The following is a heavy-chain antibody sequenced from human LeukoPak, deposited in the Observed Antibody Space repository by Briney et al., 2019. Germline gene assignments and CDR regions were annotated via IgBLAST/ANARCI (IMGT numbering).Heavy chain of an antibody. V-gene: IGHV4-31*03. CDR1: GGSISSGGYY. D-gene: IGHD3-22*01. Sequence: SQTLSLTCTVSGGSISSGGYYWSWIRQHPGKGLEWIGYIYYSGSTYYNPSLKSRVTISVDTSKNQFSLKLSSVTAADTAVYYCARDSNDYDSSGYYYFDYWGQGTLVTVSS. CDR3: ARDSNDYDSSGYYYFDY. CDR2: IYYSGST. J-gene: IGHJ4*02.